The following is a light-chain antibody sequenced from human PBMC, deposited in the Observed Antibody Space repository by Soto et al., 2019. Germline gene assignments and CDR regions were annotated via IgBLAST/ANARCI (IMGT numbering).Light chain of an antibody. V-gene: IGLV2-8*01. J-gene: IGLJ3*02. Sequence: QSALTQPPSASGSPGQSVTISCTGTSSDVGGYNYVSWYQHHPGKAPRLVIYEVSKRPSGVPDRFSGSKSGNTASLTVSGLQAEDEADYYCSSYAGSNIGVFGGGTKL. CDR1: SSDVGGYNY. CDR2: EVS. CDR3: SSYAGSNIGV.